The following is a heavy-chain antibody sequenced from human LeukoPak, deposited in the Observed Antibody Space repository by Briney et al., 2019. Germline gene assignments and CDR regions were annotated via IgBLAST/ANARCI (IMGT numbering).Heavy chain of an antibody. J-gene: IGHJ4*02. V-gene: IGHV3-30*03. CDR1: GFTFSSYG. D-gene: IGHD3-10*01. CDR2: ISYDGSNK. Sequence: GGSLRLSCAASGFTFSSYGMHWVRQAPGKGLEWAAVISYDGSNKYYAVSVEGRFTISRDNSKSTLYLQMNSLRTEDTAVYFCATLRYGSGSYYADYWGQGTLVTVSS. CDR3: ATLRYGSGSYYADY.